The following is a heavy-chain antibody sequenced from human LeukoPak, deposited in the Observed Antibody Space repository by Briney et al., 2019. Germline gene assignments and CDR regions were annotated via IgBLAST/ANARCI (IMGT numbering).Heavy chain of an antibody. CDR3: AKEGRSLQTY. CDR1: GFMFSSSW. J-gene: IGHJ4*02. V-gene: IGHV3-7*03. CDR2: IKEDGTET. D-gene: IGHD5-24*01. Sequence: GGSLRLSCAASGFMFSSSWMSWVRLAPGKGLEWVANIKEDGTETYYVDSVKGRFTISRDNAKNSSYLQMNSLRVEDTAVYYCAKEGRSLQTYWGQGTLVTVSS.